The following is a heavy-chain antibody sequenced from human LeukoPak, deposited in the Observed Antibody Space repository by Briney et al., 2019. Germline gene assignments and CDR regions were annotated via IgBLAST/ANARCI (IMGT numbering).Heavy chain of an antibody. J-gene: IGHJ4*02. Sequence: SVKVSCKASGGTFSSYAISWVRQAPGQGLEWMGGVIPIFGTANYAQKFQGRVTITADESTSTAYMELSSLRSEDTAVYYCARDQYYDSSAPYFDYWGQGTLVTVSS. CDR3: ARDQYYDSSAPYFDY. V-gene: IGHV1-69*01. CDR2: VIPIFGTA. CDR1: GGTFSSYA. D-gene: IGHD3-22*01.